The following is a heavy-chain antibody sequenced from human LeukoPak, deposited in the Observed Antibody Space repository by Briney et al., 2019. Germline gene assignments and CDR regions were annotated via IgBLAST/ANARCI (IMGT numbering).Heavy chain of an antibody. Sequence: SETLSLTCTVSGGSISSGDYYWSWIRQPPGTGLEWIGYIYYSGSTYYNPSLKSRVTISVDTSKNQFSLKLSSVTAADTAVYYCARDPAGYYYDRGDYWGQGTLVTVSS. V-gene: IGHV4-30-4*01. CDR3: ARDPAGYYYDRGDY. D-gene: IGHD3-22*01. CDR1: GGSISSGDYY. J-gene: IGHJ4*02. CDR2: IYYSGST.